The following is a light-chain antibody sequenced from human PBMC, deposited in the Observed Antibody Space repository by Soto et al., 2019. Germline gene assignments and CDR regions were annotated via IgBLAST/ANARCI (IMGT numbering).Light chain of an antibody. V-gene: IGLV1-40*01. CDR1: SSNIGAGYD. CDR2: GN. Sequence: QSVLTQPPSVSGAPGQRVTISCTGSSSNIGAGYDVQWYQQLPGTAPQLLIYGNNRPSGVPDRFSGSKSGNAASLTISGLQAEDEADYYCSSYRSIGTLVFGTGTKLTVL. CDR3: SSYRSIGTLV. J-gene: IGLJ1*01.